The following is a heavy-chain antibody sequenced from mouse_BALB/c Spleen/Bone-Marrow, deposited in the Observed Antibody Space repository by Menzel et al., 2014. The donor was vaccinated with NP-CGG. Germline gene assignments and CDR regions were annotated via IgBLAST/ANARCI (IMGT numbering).Heavy chain of an antibody. CDR2: INPTSGYA. D-gene: IGHD2-3*01. V-gene: IGHV1-4*01. Sequence: VQLQQSGAELARPGASVKMSCKASGYTFTGYTIHWVKQRPGQGLEWIGHINPTSGYANYNQKFKDKATLTADKSSSTAYMQLSSLTSEDSAVFYCARSMIVYFAMDYWGQGTSVTVSS. CDR1: GYTFTGYT. J-gene: IGHJ4*01. CDR3: ARSMIVYFAMDY.